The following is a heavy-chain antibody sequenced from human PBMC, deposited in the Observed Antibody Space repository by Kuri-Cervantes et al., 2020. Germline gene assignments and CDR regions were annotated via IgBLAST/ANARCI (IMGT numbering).Heavy chain of an antibody. D-gene: IGHD5-12*01. CDR3: ARDHTPGDIVATILYY. CDR2: INSEGSST. J-gene: IGHJ4*02. V-gene: IGHV3-74*01. Sequence: GESMKISCAASGFIFSSYWMHWVRQAPGKGLVWVSRINSEGSSTSYADSVKGRFTISRDNAKNTLYLQMNSLRAEDTAVYYCARDHTPGDIVATILYYWGQGNLVTVSS. CDR1: GFIFSSYW.